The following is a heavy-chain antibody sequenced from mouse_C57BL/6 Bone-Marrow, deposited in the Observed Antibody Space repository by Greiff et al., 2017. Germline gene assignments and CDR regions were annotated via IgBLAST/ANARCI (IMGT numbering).Heavy chain of an antibody. CDR2: IYPGSGST. J-gene: IGHJ4*01. Sequence: QVQLQQPGAELVKPGASVKMSCKASGYTFTSYWITWVKQRPGQGLEWIGDIYPGSGSTNYNEKFKSKATLTVDTSSSTAYMQLSIQTSEDSAVYYCARAYYSYYYAMDYWGQGTTGTVSS. CDR3: ARAYYSYYYAMDY. CDR1: GYTFTSYW. V-gene: IGHV1-55*01. D-gene: IGHD2-12*01.